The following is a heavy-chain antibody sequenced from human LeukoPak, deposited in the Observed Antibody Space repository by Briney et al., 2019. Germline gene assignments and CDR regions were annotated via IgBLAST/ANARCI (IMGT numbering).Heavy chain of an antibody. J-gene: IGHJ3*02. CDR1: GFTFSRYW. V-gene: IGHV3-74*03. Sequence: QSGGSLRLSCAASGFTFSRYWMHWVRQAPGKGLMWVSRISPDGSTTLYADSVKGRFTISRDNSKNTLYLQMNSLRAEDTAVYYCARDTYDYGDYVRAFDIWGQGTMVTVSS. CDR3: ARDTYDYGDYVRAFDI. CDR2: ISPDGSTT. D-gene: IGHD4-17*01.